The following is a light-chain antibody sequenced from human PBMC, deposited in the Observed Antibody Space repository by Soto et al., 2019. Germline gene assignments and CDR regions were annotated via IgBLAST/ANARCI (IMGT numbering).Light chain of an antibody. CDR3: LLSYSGARSGV. CDR2: DTS. CDR1: TGAVTSGHY. J-gene: IGLJ1*01. Sequence: QAVVTQEPSLTVSPGGTVTLTCGSSTGAVTSGHYPYWFQQKPGQAPRTLIYDTSNKHSWTPARFSGSLLGGKAALTLSGAQPEDEAAYYCLLSYSGARSGVFGTGTKVTV. V-gene: IGLV7-46*01.